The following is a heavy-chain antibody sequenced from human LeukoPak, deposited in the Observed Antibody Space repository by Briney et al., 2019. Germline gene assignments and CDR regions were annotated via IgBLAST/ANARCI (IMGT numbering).Heavy chain of an antibody. D-gene: IGHD2-15*01. CDR1: GGSFSGYY. J-gene: IGHJ3*02. CDR2: IYYSGST. Sequence: SETLSLTCAVYGGSFSGYYWSWIRQPPGKGLEWIGYIYYSGSTNYNPSLKSRVTISVDTSKNQFSLKLSSVTAADTAVYYCAREGYCSGGSCSLDAFDIWGQGTMVTVSS. CDR3: AREGYCSGGSCSLDAFDI. V-gene: IGHV4-59*01.